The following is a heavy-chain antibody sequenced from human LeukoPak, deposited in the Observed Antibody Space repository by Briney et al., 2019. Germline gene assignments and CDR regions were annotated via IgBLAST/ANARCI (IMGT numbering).Heavy chain of an antibody. CDR1: GFTFSSYA. CDR2: INNSGGNT. V-gene: IGHV3-23*01. Sequence: GGSLRLSCAASGFTFSSYAMTWVRQAPGKGLEWVSTINNSGGNTYYADSVKGRFTISRDSSKNTLYLQMNSLRAEDTAVYYCSKDLGSSRGKDYWGQGTPVTVSS. D-gene: IGHD1-26*01. J-gene: IGHJ4*03. CDR3: SKDLGSSRGKDY.